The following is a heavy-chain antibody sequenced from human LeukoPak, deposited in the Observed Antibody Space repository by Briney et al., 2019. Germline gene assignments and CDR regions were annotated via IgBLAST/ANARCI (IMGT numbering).Heavy chain of an antibody. Sequence: ASVKVSCKASGYTFTSYGISWVRQAPGQGLEWMGWISAYNGNTNYAQKLQGRVTMTTDTSTSTAYMELRSLRSDDTAVYYCASDDCYDSSGYYHNWGQGTLVTVSS. D-gene: IGHD3-22*01. CDR3: ASDDCYDSSGYYHN. CDR1: GYTFTSYG. J-gene: IGHJ4*02. CDR2: ISAYNGNT. V-gene: IGHV1-18*01.